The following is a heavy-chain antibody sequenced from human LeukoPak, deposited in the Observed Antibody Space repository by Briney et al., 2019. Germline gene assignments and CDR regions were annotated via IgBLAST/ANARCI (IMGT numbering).Heavy chain of an antibody. Sequence: VASVKVSCKASGYTFTDYYMHWVRQAPGQGLEWMGWINPNSGGTNYAQKFQGRVTMTRDTSISTAYMELSRLRSDDTAVYYCARMVDGDYGSDYWGQGTLVTVSS. CDR1: GYTFTDYY. CDR2: INPNSGGT. D-gene: IGHD4-17*01. CDR3: ARMVDGDYGSDY. V-gene: IGHV1-2*02. J-gene: IGHJ4*02.